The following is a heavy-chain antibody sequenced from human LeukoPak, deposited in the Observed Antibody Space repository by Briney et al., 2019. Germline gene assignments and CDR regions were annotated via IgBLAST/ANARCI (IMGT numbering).Heavy chain of an antibody. D-gene: IGHD3-16*01. CDR1: GYTFTSYG. CDR3: ARAPLGGYDFDY. Sequence: GASVKVSXKASGYTFTSYGISWVRQAPGQGLEWMGWISAYNGNTKYAQKLQGRVTMTTDTSTSTAYMELRSLRSDDTAVYYCARAPLGGYDFDYWGQGTLVTVSS. V-gene: IGHV1-18*01. J-gene: IGHJ4*02. CDR2: ISAYNGNT.